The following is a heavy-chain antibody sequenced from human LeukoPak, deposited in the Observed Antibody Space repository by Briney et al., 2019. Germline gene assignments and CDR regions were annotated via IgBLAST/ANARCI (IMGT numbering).Heavy chain of an antibody. V-gene: IGHV3-23*01. D-gene: IGHD2-15*01. CDR3: AKDLEDWFDP. CDR2: ISGSGGST. Sequence: TGGSLRLSCAASGFTFSSYAMSWVRQAPRKGLEWVSAISGSGGSTNNADSVKGRFTISRDNSKNTLYLQMNSLRAEDTAVYYCAKDLEDWFDPWGQGTLVTVSS. J-gene: IGHJ5*02. CDR1: GFTFSSYA.